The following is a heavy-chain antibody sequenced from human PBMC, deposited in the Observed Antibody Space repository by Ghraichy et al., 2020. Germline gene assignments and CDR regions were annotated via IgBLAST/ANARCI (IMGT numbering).Heavy chain of an antibody. Sequence: LSLTCAASGFTFSSYYMHWVRQAPGKGLVWVSRINSDGSSTRYADSVKGRFTISRDNAKNTLYLQMNSLRVEDTAVYYCARAGLNNWFDPWGQGTLVTVSS. V-gene: IGHV3-74*01. J-gene: IGHJ5*02. CDR3: ARAGLNNWFDP. D-gene: IGHD3-10*01. CDR1: GFTFSSYY. CDR2: INSDGSST.